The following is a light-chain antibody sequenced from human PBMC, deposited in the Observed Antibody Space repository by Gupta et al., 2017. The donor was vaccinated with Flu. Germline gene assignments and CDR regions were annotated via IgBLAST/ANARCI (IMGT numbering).Light chain of an antibody. CDR3: VLYLARGMCV. Sequence: QTVVTQEPSVSVSPGGTVTLTCGLSSGSVSTDYYPSWYQQTPGRAPRTRSDSTNTRSSGVPDRVAGEVLGTTDEPKSTGAQADYESDEDWVLYLARGMCVCGGGPQL. CDR1: SGSVSTDYY. CDR2: STN. J-gene: IGLJ7*01. V-gene: IGLV8-61*01.